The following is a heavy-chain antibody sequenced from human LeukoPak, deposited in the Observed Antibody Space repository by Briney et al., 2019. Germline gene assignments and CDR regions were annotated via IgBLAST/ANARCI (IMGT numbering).Heavy chain of an antibody. J-gene: IGHJ3*01. D-gene: IGHD6-13*01. V-gene: IGHV4-59*12. CDR2: IYYSGST. CDR1: GGSISSYY. CDR3: AMGGGVAAAGAFDV. Sequence: SETLSLTCTVSGGSISSYYWSWIRQPPGKGLEWIGYIYYSGSTNYNPSLRSRVTISLDKSKNQFSVKLNSVTAADTAVYYCAMGGGVAAAGAFDVWGQGTIVTVSS.